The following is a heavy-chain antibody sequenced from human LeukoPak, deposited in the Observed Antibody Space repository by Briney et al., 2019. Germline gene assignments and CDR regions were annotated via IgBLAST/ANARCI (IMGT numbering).Heavy chain of an antibody. V-gene: IGHV4-39*07. Sequence: SETLSLTCSVSGGSISSTSNYWGWIRQPPGTGLESIGSIYYSGSTYYNPSLKSRVTISVNTSKNQFSLKLSSVTAADTAVYYCARGRYSITIFGVVIEDYYYMDVWGKGTTVTVSS. D-gene: IGHD3-3*01. CDR2: IYYSGST. CDR3: ARGRYSITIFGVVIEDYYYMDV. J-gene: IGHJ6*03. CDR1: GGSISSTSNY.